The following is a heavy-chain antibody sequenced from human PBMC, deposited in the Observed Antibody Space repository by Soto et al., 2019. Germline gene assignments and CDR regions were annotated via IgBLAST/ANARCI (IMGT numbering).Heavy chain of an antibody. CDR2: MNTNINTT. CDR1: GYNFTNND. J-gene: IGHJ5*02. V-gene: IGHV1-8*01. D-gene: IGHD6-6*01. CDR3: AREVVETSSLWLDP. Sequence: ASVKVSCKASGYNFTNNDINWVRQAPGQGLEWMGWMNTNINTTDSAEVFEGRVSSTWDTSISTAYMQLNSLKSDDTAVYYCAREVVETSSLWLDPWGQGTVVTVSS.